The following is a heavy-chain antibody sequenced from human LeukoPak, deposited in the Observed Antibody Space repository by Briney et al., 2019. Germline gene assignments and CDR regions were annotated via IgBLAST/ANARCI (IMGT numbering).Heavy chain of an antibody. D-gene: IGHD2-21*02. CDR2: INPHSGGT. CDR1: GFTFTDSY. V-gene: IGHV1-2*02. J-gene: IGHJ4*02. Sequence: ASVKVSCKASGFTFTDSYIHWVRQAPGQGLEWMGYINPHSGGTSSPQKFQGRVAMTTDTSISSAYMELSSLISDDTAMYYCVREGNELLSKDFDYWGQGTLVTVSS. CDR3: VREGNELLSKDFDY.